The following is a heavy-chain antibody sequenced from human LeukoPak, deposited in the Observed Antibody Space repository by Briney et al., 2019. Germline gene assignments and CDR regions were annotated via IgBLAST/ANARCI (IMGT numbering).Heavy chain of an antibody. J-gene: IGHJ3*02. D-gene: IGHD2-2*01. CDR1: EFTFSSYA. Sequence: GGSLRLSCAASEFTFSSYAMNWVRQAPGKGLEWVSAISGSGGSTYYADSVKGRFTISRDNSKNTLYLQMNSLRAEDTAVYYCARVVVVPLAAFDIWGQGTMVTASS. CDR2: ISGSGGST. V-gene: IGHV3-23*01. CDR3: ARVVVVPLAAFDI.